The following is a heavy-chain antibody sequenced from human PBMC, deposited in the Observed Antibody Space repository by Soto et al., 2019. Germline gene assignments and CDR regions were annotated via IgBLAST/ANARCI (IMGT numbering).Heavy chain of an antibody. CDR1: GFTFSSYA. CDR3: AKEGPGYSSGWYPANDAFDI. V-gene: IGHV3-23*01. D-gene: IGHD6-19*01. CDR2: ISGSGGST. Sequence: LRLSCAASGFTFSSYAMSWVRQAPGKGLEWVSAISGSGGSTYYADSVKGRFTISRDNSKNTLYLQMNSLRAEDTAVYYCAKEGPGYSSGWYPANDAFDIWGQGTMVTVSS. J-gene: IGHJ3*02.